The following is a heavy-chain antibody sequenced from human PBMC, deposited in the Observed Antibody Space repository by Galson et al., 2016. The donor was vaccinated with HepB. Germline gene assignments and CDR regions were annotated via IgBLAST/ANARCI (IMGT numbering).Heavy chain of an antibody. CDR1: EGTFSSYT. V-gene: IGHV1-69*06. Sequence: SVKVSCKASEGTFSSYTITWVRQAPGQGLEWMGGIIPMFGTANYAQKLQGRDTITADKSTSTAYMELSSLRSEDTAVYYCARDRPSHAQYYFDYWGQGTPVTVSS. CDR3: ARDRPSHAQYYFDY. J-gene: IGHJ4*02. CDR2: IIPMFGTA.